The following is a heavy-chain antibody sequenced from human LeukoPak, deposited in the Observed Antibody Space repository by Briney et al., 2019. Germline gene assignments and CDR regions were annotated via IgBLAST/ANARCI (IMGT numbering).Heavy chain of an antibody. CDR1: GFTVSSNY. D-gene: IGHD3-22*01. CDR3: ARGQYYDSSGYFGAFDI. CDR2: IYIGGTT. Sequence: PGGSLRLSCAASGFTVSSNYMSWVRQAPGKGLEWVSVIYIGGTTYYADSVKGRFTISRDNSKNTLYLQMNSLRAEDTAVYYCARGQYYDSSGYFGAFDIWGQGTMVTVSS. J-gene: IGHJ3*02. V-gene: IGHV3-66*01.